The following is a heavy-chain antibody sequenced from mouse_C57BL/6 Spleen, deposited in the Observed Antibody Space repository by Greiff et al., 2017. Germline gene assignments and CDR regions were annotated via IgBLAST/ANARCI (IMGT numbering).Heavy chain of an antibody. CDR3: ARRDYDEDYYAMDY. Sequence: EVKLMESGGDLVKPGGSLKLSCAASGFTFSSYGMSWVRQPPDKRLEWVATISSGGSYTYYPDSVKGRFTISRDNAKNTLYLQMSSLKSEDTAMYYCARRDYDEDYYAMDYWGQGTSVTVSS. V-gene: IGHV5-6*02. CDR2: ISSGGSYT. J-gene: IGHJ4*01. CDR1: GFTFSSYG. D-gene: IGHD2-4*01.